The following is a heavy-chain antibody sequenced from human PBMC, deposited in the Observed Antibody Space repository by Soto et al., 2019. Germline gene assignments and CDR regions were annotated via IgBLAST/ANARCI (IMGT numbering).Heavy chain of an antibody. V-gene: IGHV1-46*01. Sequence: SVKVSCKASGYTFTSYYMHWVRQAPGQGLEWMGIINPSGGSTSYAQKFQGRVTMTRDTSTSTVYMELSSLRSEDTAVYYCAKAEPHLDAFDIWGQGTMVTVSS. CDR2: INPSGGST. CDR1: GYTFTSYY. CDR3: AKAEPHLDAFDI. J-gene: IGHJ3*02.